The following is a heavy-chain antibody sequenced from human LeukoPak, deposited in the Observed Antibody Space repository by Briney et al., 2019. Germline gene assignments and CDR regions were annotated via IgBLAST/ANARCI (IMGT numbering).Heavy chain of an antibody. V-gene: IGHV4-39*01. CDR1: GGSVSSYDCY. CDR2: TYYSGST. J-gene: IGHJ4*02. D-gene: IGHD3-9*01. Sequence: PSETLSLTCTVSGGSVSSYDCYWGWIRQPPGKGLEWIGNTYYSGSTYYNPSLKSRLTMSVDTSKNQFSLKMSSVAAADTAVYYCARLLKGRYFDYIFDHRGQGALVTVSS. CDR3: ARLLKGRYFDYIFDH.